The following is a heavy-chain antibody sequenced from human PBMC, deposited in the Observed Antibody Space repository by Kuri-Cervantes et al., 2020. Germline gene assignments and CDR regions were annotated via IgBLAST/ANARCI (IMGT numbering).Heavy chain of an antibody. Sequence: GESLKISCAASGFTFSSYWMSWVRQAPGKGLEWVAFVSYDGNTNFYADSVKGRFSISRDNSKNTLYLQMNSLRAEDTAVYYCVRDYDWAFDYWGQGILVTVSS. V-gene: IGHV3-30*03. CDR2: VSYDGNTN. D-gene: IGHD3-9*01. CDR1: GFTFSSYW. CDR3: VRDYDWAFDY. J-gene: IGHJ4*02.